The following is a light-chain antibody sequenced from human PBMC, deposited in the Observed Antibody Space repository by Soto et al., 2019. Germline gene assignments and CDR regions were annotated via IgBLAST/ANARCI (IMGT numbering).Light chain of an antibody. CDR2: AAS. CDR3: QQSYSTPRT. CDR1: QSISSY. V-gene: IGKV1-39*01. J-gene: IGKJ3*01. Sequence: DIPMTQSPSSLSASVVDRVTITCRASQSISSYLTWYQQKPWKAPKLLIYAASSLQSGVPSRFSGSGSGTDFTLTISSLQPEDFATYYCQQSYSTPRTFGPGTKVDIK.